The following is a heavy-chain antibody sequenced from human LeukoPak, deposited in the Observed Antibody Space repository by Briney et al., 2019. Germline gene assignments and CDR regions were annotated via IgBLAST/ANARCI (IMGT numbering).Heavy chain of an antibody. CDR3: AKMLWFGEYNWFDP. V-gene: IGHV3-23*01. J-gene: IGHJ5*02. CDR2: ISGSGGST. CDR1: GFTFSSYA. D-gene: IGHD3-10*01. Sequence: GGSLRLSCAASGFTFSSYAMSWVRLAPGKGLEWVSAISGSGGSTYYADSVKGRFTISRDNSKNTLYLQMNSLRAEDTAVYYCAKMLWFGEYNWFDPWGQGTLVTVSS.